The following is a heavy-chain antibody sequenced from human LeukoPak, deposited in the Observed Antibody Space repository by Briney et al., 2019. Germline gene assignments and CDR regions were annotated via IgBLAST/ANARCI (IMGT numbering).Heavy chain of an antibody. V-gene: IGHV4-59*01. Sequence: SETLSLTCTVSGGSISSYYWSWIRQPPGKGLEWIGYIYYSGSTNHNPSLKSRVTISVDTSKNQFSLKLSSVTAADTAVYYCARHSSYYDILTGYYKGDDAFDIWGQGTMVTVSS. D-gene: IGHD3-9*01. CDR2: IYYSGST. J-gene: IGHJ3*02. CDR3: ARHSSYYDILTGYYKGDDAFDI. CDR1: GGSISSYY.